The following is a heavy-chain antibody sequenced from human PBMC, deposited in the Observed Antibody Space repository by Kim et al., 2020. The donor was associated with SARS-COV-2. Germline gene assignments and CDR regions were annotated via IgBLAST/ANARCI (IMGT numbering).Heavy chain of an antibody. V-gene: IGHV4-39*07. Sequence: SETLSLTCTVSGGSISSSSYYWGWIRQPPGKGLEWIGSIYYSGSTYYNPSLKSRVTISVDTSKNQFSLKLSSVTAADTAVYYCARDPPYSSSWYWFDPWGQGTLVTVSS. J-gene: IGHJ5*02. CDR3: ARDPPYSSSWYWFDP. CDR1: GGSISSSSYY. D-gene: IGHD6-13*01. CDR2: IYYSGST.